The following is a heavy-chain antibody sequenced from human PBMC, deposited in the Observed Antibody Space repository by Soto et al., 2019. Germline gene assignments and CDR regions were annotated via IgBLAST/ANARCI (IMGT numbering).Heavy chain of an antibody. CDR3: ARKYYYHSSGLNY. CDR1: GGTFSSYS. Sequence: SVKVSCKASGGTFSSYSISWVRQAPGQGLEWMGRIIPILGIANYAQKFQGRVTITADKSTSTAYMELSSLRSEDTAVYYCARKYYYHSSGLNYWGQGTLVTVSS. J-gene: IGHJ4*02. V-gene: IGHV1-69*02. CDR2: IIPILGIA. D-gene: IGHD3-22*01.